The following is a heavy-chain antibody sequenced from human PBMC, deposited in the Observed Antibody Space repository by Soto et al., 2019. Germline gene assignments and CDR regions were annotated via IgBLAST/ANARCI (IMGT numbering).Heavy chain of an antibody. CDR1: GYTFTEYS. D-gene: IGHD2-2*01. V-gene: IGHV1-46*01. CDR2: INPSGVST. J-gene: IGHJ4*02. CDR3: ARTLKSAVRDY. Sequence: ASVKVSCKASGYTFTEYSIHWVRQAPGQGLEWMGLINPSGVSTHYAQQFQGRVTVTKDTSTSTVYMEMSSLRSEDTAFYYCARTLKSAVRDYWGQGTLVTVSS.